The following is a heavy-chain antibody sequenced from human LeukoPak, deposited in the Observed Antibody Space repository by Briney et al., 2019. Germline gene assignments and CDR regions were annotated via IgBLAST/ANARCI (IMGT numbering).Heavy chain of an antibody. CDR3: AGERYSGYDWFDY. D-gene: IGHD5-12*01. V-gene: IGHV4-59*01. J-gene: IGHJ4*02. CDR1: GGSNSSYY. CDR2: IYYCGST. Sequence: SDTLPLTCSVSGGSNSSYYWRWLRHPRGEGVEWSGYIYYCGSTNYHPPLKCRLTISVHTSKHQFSLQLSSVTAADTAVYYCAGERYSGYDWFDYWGQGTLVTVSS.